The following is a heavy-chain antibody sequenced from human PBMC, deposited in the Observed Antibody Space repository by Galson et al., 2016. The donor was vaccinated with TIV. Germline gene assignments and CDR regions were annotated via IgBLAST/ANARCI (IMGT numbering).Heavy chain of an antibody. Sequence: SLRLSCADSGFTFSTYDMHWVRQATGKRLEWVSGIGTLGYTYYADSVKGRFTISRENATNSLYLHMNSLRAGDSAVYYCARGWPGIVGGRDAFDIWGQGTMVTVSS. CDR3: ARGWPGIVGGRDAFDI. D-gene: IGHD1-26*01. V-gene: IGHV3-13*01. CDR2: IGTLGYT. J-gene: IGHJ3*02. CDR1: GFTFSTYD.